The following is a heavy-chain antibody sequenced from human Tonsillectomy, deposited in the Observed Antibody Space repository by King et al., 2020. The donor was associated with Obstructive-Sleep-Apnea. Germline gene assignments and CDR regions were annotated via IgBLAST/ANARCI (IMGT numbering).Heavy chain of an antibody. Sequence: VQLVESGGGVVQPGRSLRLSCAASGFTFSSYGMHWVRQAPGKGLEWVAVISYDGSNKYYADSVKGRFTISRDNSKNTLYLQMNSLRAEDTAVYYCAKGGYFDWLLSRSDHYYYYGMDVWGQGTTVTVSS. CDR3: AKGGYFDWLLSRSDHYYYYGMDV. J-gene: IGHJ6*02. D-gene: IGHD3-9*01. V-gene: IGHV3-30*18. CDR1: GFTFSSYG. CDR2: ISYDGSNK.